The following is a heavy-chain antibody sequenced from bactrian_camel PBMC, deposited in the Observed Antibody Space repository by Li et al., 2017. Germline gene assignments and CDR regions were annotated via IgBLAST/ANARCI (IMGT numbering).Heavy chain of an antibody. CDR2: IYVGGLGTNT. CDR1: GVTSGHFC. CDR3: GAALPCITPVAPRDSVYYGS. Sequence: DVQLVESGGASVQAGGSLTLSCAASGVTSGHFCVTWFRQPPGKERGGVASIYVGGLGTNTYYADFVEGRFTISRDSVKNTVYLQMDNLKPEDTAMYYCGAALPCITPVAPRDSVYYGSWGRGTQVTVS. J-gene: IGHJ6*01. V-gene: IGHV3S36*01. D-gene: IGHD1*01.